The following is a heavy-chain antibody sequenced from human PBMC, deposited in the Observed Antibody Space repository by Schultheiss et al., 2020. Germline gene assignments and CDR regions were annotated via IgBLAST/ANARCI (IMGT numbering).Heavy chain of an antibody. CDR1: GFTFSSYW. Sequence: GESLKISCAASGFTFSSYWMHWVRQAPGKGLVWVSAISGSGGSTYYADSVKGRLTISRDESKSTLYLQMNSLRAEDTAVYYCARDRAGKTFDYWGQGTLVTVSS. V-gene: IGHV3-23*01. D-gene: IGHD6-19*01. J-gene: IGHJ4*02. CDR3: ARDRAGKTFDY. CDR2: ISGSGGST.